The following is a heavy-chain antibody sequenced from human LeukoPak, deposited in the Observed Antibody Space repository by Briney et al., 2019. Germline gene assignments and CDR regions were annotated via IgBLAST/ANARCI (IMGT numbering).Heavy chain of an antibody. Sequence: SETLSLTCTVSGGSISSSSYYWGWIRQPPGTGLEWIGSIYYSGSTYYNPSLKSRVTISVDTSKNQFSLKLSSVTAADAAVYYCARGTAAGTGGRYYYYYYYMDVWGKGTTVTVSS. D-gene: IGHD6-13*01. CDR3: ARGTAAGTGGRYYYYYYYMDV. J-gene: IGHJ6*03. CDR2: IYYSGST. V-gene: IGHV4-39*07. CDR1: GGSISSSSYY.